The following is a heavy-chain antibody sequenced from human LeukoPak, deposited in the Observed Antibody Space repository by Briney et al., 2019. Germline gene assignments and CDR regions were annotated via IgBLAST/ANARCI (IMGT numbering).Heavy chain of an antibody. Sequence: PGGSLRLSCAASGFTFSSYAMSWVRQAPGKGLEWVSAISGSGGSTYYADSVKGRFTISRDNSKNTLYLQTNSLRAEDTAVYYCAKVLPLYYYDSSVVFPDYWGQGTLVTVSS. D-gene: IGHD3-22*01. J-gene: IGHJ4*02. CDR1: GFTFSSYA. V-gene: IGHV3-23*01. CDR3: AKVLPLYYYDSSVVFPDY. CDR2: ISGSGGST.